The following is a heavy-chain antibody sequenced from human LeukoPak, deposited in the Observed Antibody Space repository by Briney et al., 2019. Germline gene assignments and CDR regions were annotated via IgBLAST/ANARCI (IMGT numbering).Heavy chain of an antibody. CDR2: FSISNNI. D-gene: IGHD2-8*01. V-gene: IGHV3-21*05. J-gene: IGHJ6*03. Sequence: PGGSLRLSCAASGFTFGTYSMNWVRQAPGKGLEWVSCFSISNNIYYADSVKGRFTISRDNAKNSLYLQMNSLRAEDTAVYYCARGLYFGYYYYYYMDVWGKGTTVTVSS. CDR1: GFTFGTYS. CDR3: ARGLYFGYYYYYYMDV.